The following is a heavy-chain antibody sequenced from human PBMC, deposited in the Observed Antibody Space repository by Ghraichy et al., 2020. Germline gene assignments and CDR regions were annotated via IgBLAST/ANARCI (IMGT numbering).Heavy chain of an antibody. CDR1: GFSLSNAGMG. V-gene: IGHV2-26*01. CDR3: ARSTMVVHDVFDI. Sequence: SGPTLVKPTETLTLTCTVSGFSLSNAGMGVSWIRQPPGKALEWLAHIFSNDEKSYSTSLKSRLTISKDTSKTHVVLTMTNMDPVDTATYFCARSTMVVHDVFDIWGQGTMVTVSS. CDR2: IFSNDEK. J-gene: IGHJ3*02. D-gene: IGHD3-22*01.